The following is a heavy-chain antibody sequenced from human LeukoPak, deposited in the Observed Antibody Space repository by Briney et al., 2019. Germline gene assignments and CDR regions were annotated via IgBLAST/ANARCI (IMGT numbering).Heavy chain of an antibody. CDR1: GGSINSYY. D-gene: IGHD6-13*01. CDR2: IYYSGST. Sequence: SETLSLTCTVSGGSINSYYWSWIRQPPGRGLEWIGYIYYSGSTNYNPSLKSRVNISVDTSKIQFSMKLSSVTAADTAVYYCATSSSWYGNWFDPWGQGTLVTVSS. CDR3: ATSSSWYGNWFDP. J-gene: IGHJ5*02. V-gene: IGHV4-59*01.